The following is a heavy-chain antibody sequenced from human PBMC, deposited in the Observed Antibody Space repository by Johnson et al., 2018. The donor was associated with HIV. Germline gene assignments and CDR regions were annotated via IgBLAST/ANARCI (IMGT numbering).Heavy chain of an antibody. J-gene: IGHJ3*02. CDR1: GFIFDDYD. CDR2: INWNGAIT. V-gene: IGHV3-20*04. D-gene: IGHD1-26*01. Sequence: VQLVESGGGVLRPGGSLRLSCEGFGFIFDDYDLSWVRQAPGKGLEWVSGINWNGAITGHVDSVKGRCTISRDNTKNSLYQQMNNLRAEDTALYYCGRRDSGSLSFDIWGQGTMVTVSS. CDR3: GRRDSGSLSFDI.